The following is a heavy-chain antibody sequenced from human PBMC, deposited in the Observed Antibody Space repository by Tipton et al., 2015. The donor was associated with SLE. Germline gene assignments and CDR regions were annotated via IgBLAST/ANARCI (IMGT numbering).Heavy chain of an antibody. J-gene: IGHJ6*03. D-gene: IGHD1-26*01. CDR1: GGSIRGSNYY. Sequence: TLSLTCTVSGGSIRGSNYYWDWIRQPPGKGPGWVGRITNNGNTYYIPSLQSRVTISRDNAKNSLYLQMNSLRAEDTAVYYCARDGGSLEDYMDVWGEGTTVTVSS. CDR3: ARDGGSLEDYMDV. V-gene: IGHV4-39*02. CDR2: ITNNGNT.